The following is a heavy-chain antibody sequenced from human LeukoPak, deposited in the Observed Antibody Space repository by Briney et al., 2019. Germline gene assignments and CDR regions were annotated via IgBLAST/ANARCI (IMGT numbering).Heavy chain of an antibody. CDR1: GGSISSYY. V-gene: IGHV4-59*12. CDR3: VRREYQLLFAY. CDR2: ISYSGTT. Sequence: PSETLSLTCTVSGGSISSYYWSWIRQPPGKGLEWIGYISYSGTTNYNPSLKSRVTISVDKSKNEFSLKLNSVTAADTAVYFCVRREYQLLFAYWGQGTLVTVSS. D-gene: IGHD2-21*01. J-gene: IGHJ4*02.